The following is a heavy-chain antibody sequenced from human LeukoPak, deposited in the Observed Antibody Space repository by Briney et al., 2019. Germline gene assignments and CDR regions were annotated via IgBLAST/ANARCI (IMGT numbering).Heavy chain of an antibody. J-gene: IGHJ3*02. CDR3: ARAGIAVSGITPGNAFDI. D-gene: IGHD1-14*01. Sequence: GSSVKVSCKASGGTFSSYAISWVRQAPGQGLEWMGGIIPIFGTANYAQKFQGRVTITTDESTSTAYMELSSLRSEDTAVYYCARAGIAVSGITPGNAFDIWGQGTMVTVSS. V-gene: IGHV1-69*05. CDR1: GGTFSSYA. CDR2: IIPIFGTA.